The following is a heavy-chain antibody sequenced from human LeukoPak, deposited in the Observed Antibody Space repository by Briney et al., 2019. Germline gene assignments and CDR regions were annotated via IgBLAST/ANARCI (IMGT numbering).Heavy chain of an antibody. V-gene: IGHV3-21*01. D-gene: IGHD3-9*01. Sequence: GGSLRLSCTASGFTFGDYAMSWFRQAPGKGLEWVSSISSVSSYIYYADSVRGRFTISRDNAKNSLYLQMNSLRAEDTAVYYCARGPPYYDILTGYYITHFDYWGQGTLVTVSS. CDR2: ISSVSSYI. CDR1: GFTFGDYA. CDR3: ARGPPYYDILTGYYITHFDY. J-gene: IGHJ4*02.